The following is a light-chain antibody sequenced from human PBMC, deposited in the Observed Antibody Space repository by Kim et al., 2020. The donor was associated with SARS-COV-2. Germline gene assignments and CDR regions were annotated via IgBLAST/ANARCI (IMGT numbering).Light chain of an antibody. CDR3: QSYDDNIWV. V-gene: IGLV6-57*01. CDR2: EDH. J-gene: IGLJ3*02. CDR1: SGSIVSDF. Sequence: NFMLTQSQSVSESPGKTVIISCTRSSGSIVSDFIQWLQQRPGSSPTTVIYEDHKRPSGVPDRFSGSVDSSSNSASLTISGLRTEDEADYYCQSYDDNIWVFGGGTQLTVL.